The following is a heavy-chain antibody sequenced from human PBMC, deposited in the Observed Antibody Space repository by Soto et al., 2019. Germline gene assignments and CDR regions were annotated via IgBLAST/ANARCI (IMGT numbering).Heavy chain of an antibody. D-gene: IGHD2-2*01. CDR3: ARDLRYCSSTSCYHGMDV. Sequence: SETLSLTCTVSGGSISSFYWSWIRQPAGKGLEWIGRIYSGGRNNYNPSLKSRVTMSVDTSKNQFSLRLSSVTAADTAMYYCARDLRYCSSTSCYHGMDVWGQGTTVTVSS. CDR1: GGSISSFY. V-gene: IGHV4-4*07. CDR2: IYSGGRN. J-gene: IGHJ6*02.